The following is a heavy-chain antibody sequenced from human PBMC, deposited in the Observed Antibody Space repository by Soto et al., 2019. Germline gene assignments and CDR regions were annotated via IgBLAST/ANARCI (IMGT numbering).Heavy chain of an antibody. J-gene: IGHJ6*02. D-gene: IGHD4-17*01. CDR2: IWYDGSNK. CDR1: GFTFSSYG. CDR3: ARVGGDYVGNYYYGMDV. Sequence: GGSLRLSCAASGFTFSSYGMHWVRQAPGKGLEWVAVIWYDGSNKYYADSVKGRFTISRDNSKNTLYLQMNSLRAEDTAVYYCARVGGDYVGNYYYGMDVWGQGTTVTVSS. V-gene: IGHV3-33*01.